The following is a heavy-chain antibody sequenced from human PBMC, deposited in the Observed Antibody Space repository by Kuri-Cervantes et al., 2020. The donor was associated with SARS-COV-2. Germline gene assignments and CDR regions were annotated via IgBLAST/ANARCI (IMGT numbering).Heavy chain of an antibody. V-gene: IGHV1-8*03. J-gene: IGHJ3*02. CDR1: GYTFTSYD. CDR3: ASRRGFLAYNDAFDI. D-gene: IGHD3-3*01. Sequence: ASVKVSCKASGYTFTSYDINWVRQATGQGLEWMGWMNPNSGNTGYAQKFQGRVTITRNTSISTAYMELSSLRSEDTAVYYRASRRGFLAYNDAFDIWGQGTMVTVSS. CDR2: MNPNSGNT.